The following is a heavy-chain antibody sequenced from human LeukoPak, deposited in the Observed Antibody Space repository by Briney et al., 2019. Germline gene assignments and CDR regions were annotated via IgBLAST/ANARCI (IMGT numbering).Heavy chain of an antibody. D-gene: IGHD6-19*01. CDR2: ISGSGSST. J-gene: IGHJ4*02. CDR1: GFTFSSYA. CDR3: AKGVAVASPYYFDY. V-gene: IGHV3-23*01. Sequence: GGSLRLSCAASGFTFSSYAMSWVRQAPGKGLEWVSPISGSGSSTYYADSVKGRFAISRDNSKNTLYLQMNSLRAEDTAVYYCAKGVAVASPYYFDYWGQGTLVTVSS.